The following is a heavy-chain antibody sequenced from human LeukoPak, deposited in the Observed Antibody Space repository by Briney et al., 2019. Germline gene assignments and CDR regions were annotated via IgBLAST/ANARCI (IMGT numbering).Heavy chain of an antibody. D-gene: IGHD3-10*01. CDR2: IYYSGST. CDR1: GGSISSGSSY. Sequence: SSETLSLTCTVSGGSISSGSSYWGWIRQPPGKGLAWIGSIYYSGSTYYNPSLKSRVTISVDTSKNQFSLKLSSVTAADTAVYYCARLPYYYGSGPRYAFDIWGQGTMVTVSS. V-gene: IGHV4-39*01. J-gene: IGHJ3*02. CDR3: ARLPYYYGSGPRYAFDI.